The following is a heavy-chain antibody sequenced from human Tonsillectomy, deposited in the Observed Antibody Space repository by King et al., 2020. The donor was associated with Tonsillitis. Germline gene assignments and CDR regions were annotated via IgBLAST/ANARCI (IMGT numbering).Heavy chain of an antibody. Sequence: VQLVVSGAEVKKPGSSVKVSCKASGYTFSSYGIIWVRQATGQGLEWRGWISADNGNTDYAQKLQVRVTMTTDTSMRTAYMELRSLRSDDTAVYYCASQLLLYYYYGMDVWGQGTTVTVSS. CDR2: ISADNGNT. CDR3: ASQLLLYYYYGMDV. CDR1: GYTFSSYG. D-gene: IGHD2-15*01. V-gene: IGHV1-18*01. J-gene: IGHJ6*02.